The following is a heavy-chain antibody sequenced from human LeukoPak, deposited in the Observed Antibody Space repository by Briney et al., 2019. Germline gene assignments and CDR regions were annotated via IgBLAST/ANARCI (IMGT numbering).Heavy chain of an antibody. CDR3: VRDGYYGSGSPGWFGP. J-gene: IGHJ5*02. Sequence: PSETLSLTCTVSGYSINSAFYWGWIRVPPGKGLEWIGSVFHRGTTYYNSSLKSRVNISIDTSKNQFSLKLNSLTAEDTAKYYCVRDGYYGSGSPGWFGPWGPGTLVIVSA. CDR1: GYSINSAFY. V-gene: IGHV4-38-2*02. D-gene: IGHD3-10*01. CDR2: VFHRGTT.